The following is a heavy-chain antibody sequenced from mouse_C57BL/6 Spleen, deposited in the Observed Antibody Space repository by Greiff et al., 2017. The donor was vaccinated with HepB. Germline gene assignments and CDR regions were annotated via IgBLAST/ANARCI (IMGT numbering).Heavy chain of an antibody. J-gene: IGHJ4*01. CDR3: ARGGTTVVAGYYAMDY. D-gene: IGHD1-1*01. Sequence: EVQGVESGGGLVKPGGSLKLSCAASGFTFSSYAMSWVRQTPEKRLEWVATISDGGSYTYYPDNVKGRFTISRDNAKNNLYLQMSHLKSEDTAMYYCARGGTTVVAGYYAMDYWGQGTSVTVSS. CDR2: ISDGGSYT. V-gene: IGHV5-4*01. CDR1: GFTFSSYA.